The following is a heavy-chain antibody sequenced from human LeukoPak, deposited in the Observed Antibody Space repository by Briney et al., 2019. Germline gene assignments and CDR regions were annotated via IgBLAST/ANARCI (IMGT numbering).Heavy chain of an antibody. CDR2: IYTSGST. CDR1: GGSISSYY. D-gene: IGHD6-13*01. CDR3: ARRRIAAAGGDAFDI. J-gene: IGHJ3*02. V-gene: IGHV4-4*07. Sequence: SETLSLTCTVSGGSISSYYWSWIRQPAGKGLEWIGRIYTSGSTNYNPSLKSRVTMSVDTSKNQFSLKLSSVTAADTAVYYCARRRIAAAGGDAFDIWGQGTMVTVSS.